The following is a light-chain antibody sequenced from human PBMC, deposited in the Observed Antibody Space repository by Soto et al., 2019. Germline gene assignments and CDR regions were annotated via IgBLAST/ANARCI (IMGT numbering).Light chain of an antibody. CDR3: TSYTSISLYV. CDR2: EVS. CDR1: SSDVGGYNY. J-gene: IGLJ1*01. Sequence: QSVLTQPASVSGAPGQSMTISCTGTSSDVGGYNYVSWYQQHPGKAPKLMIYEVSNRPSGVSNRFSGSKSGNTASLTISALQAVDEADYYCTSYTSISLYVFGTGTKVTVL. V-gene: IGLV2-14*01.